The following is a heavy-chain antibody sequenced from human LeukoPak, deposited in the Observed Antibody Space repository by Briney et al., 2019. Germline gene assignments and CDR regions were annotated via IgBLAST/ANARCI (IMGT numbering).Heavy chain of an antibody. CDR1: GFTFSSFS. CDR2: IRTSGTNT. D-gene: IGHD3-9*01. V-gene: IGHV3-48*04. CDR3: TRDLMDYDVSTGLHHYYMDV. Sequence: PGGSLRLSCAASGFTFSSFSMNWVRQAPGKGLEWVSYIRTSGTNTDYTGSVKGRFTISRDNAKNSLYLQMNSLRAEDTAVYYCTRDLMDYDVSTGLHHYYMDVWGQGTTVTVSS. J-gene: IGHJ6*02.